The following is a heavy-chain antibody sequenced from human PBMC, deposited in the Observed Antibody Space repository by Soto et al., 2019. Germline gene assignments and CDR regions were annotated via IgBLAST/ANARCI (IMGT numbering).Heavy chain of an antibody. CDR3: ARVSGYDHENDAFDI. V-gene: IGHV3-33*01. J-gene: IGHJ3*02. D-gene: IGHD5-12*01. CDR2: IWYDGSNK. Sequence: GGSLRLSCAASGFTFSSYGMHWVRQAPGKGLEWVAVIWYDGSNKYYADSVKGRFTISRDNSKNTLYPQMNSLRAEDTAVYYCARVSGYDHENDAFDIWGQGTMVTVSS. CDR1: GFTFSSYG.